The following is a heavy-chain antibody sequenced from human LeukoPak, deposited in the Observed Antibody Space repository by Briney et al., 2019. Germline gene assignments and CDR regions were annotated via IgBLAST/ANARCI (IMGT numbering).Heavy chain of an antibody. Sequence: SEGLSLTFIVSGGSLRIYSWSWIGPPAGKGVEWVGYIYYSGSNNYNSSFKSRVTISIDTSKNQFSLRLSSVTAADTAVYHCARVTGYMIEDQLDYWGQGTVVSVSS. CDR1: GGSLRIYS. V-gene: IGHV4-59*01. CDR2: IYYSGSN. CDR3: ARVTGYMIEDQLDY. J-gene: IGHJ4*02. D-gene: IGHD3-22*01.